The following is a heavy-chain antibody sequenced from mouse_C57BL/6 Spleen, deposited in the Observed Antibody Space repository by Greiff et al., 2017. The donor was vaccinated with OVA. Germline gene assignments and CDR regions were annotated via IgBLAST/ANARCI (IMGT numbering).Heavy chain of an antibody. CDR1: GYAFSSYW. D-gene: IGHD1-1*01. CDR2: IYPGDGDT. Sequence: VQLQQSGAELVKPGASVKISCKASGYAFSSYWMNWVKQRPGKGLEWIGQIYPGDGDTTYNGKFKGKATLTADKSSSTSYMQLSSLTSEDSAVYFCARRVYYGSSYNYAMDYWGQGTSVTVSS. J-gene: IGHJ4*01. CDR3: ARRVYYGSSYNYAMDY. V-gene: IGHV1-80*01.